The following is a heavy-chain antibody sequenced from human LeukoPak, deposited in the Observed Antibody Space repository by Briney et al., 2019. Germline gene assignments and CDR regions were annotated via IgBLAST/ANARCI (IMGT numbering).Heavy chain of an antibody. J-gene: IGHJ4*02. CDR1: GFTFSSYG. CDR2: ISYDGSNK. D-gene: IGHD6-19*01. V-gene: IGHV3-30*18. CDR3: AKSGSSGWYGDY. Sequence: GRSLRLSCAASGFTFSSYGMHWVRQAPGKGLEWVAVISYDGSNKYYADSVKGRFTTSRDNSKNTLYLQTNSLRAEDTAVYYCAKSGSSGWYGDYWGQGTLVTVSS.